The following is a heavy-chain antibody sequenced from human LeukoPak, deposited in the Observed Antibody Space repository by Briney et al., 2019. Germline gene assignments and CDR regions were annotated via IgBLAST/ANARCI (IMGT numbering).Heavy chain of an antibody. CDR1: GYSFKSHT. Sequence: ASVKVSCKASGYSFKSHTMNWVRQAPGQGPEWMGWIDTNTGNPTYAQGFTGRFVFSLDTSVSTAYLQISSLKAEDTAVYYCARGGSSPGYWGQGTLVTVSS. D-gene: IGHD1-26*01. V-gene: IGHV7-4-1*02. CDR3: ARGGSSPGY. J-gene: IGHJ4*02. CDR2: IDTNTGNP.